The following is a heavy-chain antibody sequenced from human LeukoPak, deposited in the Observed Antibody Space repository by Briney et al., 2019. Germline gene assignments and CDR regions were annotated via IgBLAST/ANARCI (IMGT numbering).Heavy chain of an antibody. CDR2: ISASGDAT. V-gene: IGHV3-23*01. Sequence: GGSLRLSCAASGFTFSSHAMSWVRQAPGKGLEWVSAISASGDATYYADSVKGRFTISRDNSKNTLYVQMNSLRGEDTAVYYRAIGGYHNEWYREYFQHWGQGTLVTVSS. J-gene: IGHJ1*01. CDR1: GFTFSSHA. D-gene: IGHD2-15*01. CDR3: AIGGYHNEWYREYFQH.